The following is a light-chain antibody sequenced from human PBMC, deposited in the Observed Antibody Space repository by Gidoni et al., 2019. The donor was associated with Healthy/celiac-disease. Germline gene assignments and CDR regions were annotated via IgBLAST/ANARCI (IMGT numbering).Light chain of an antibody. CDR3: SSYTSSSTLYV. CDR1: SSDVGGYNY. J-gene: IGLJ1*01. Sequence: GTSSDVGGYNYVSWYQQHPGKAPKLMIYDVSNRPSGVSNRFSGSKSGNTASLTISGLQAEDEADYYCSSYTSSSTLYVFGTGTKVTVL. CDR2: DVS. V-gene: IGLV2-14*03.